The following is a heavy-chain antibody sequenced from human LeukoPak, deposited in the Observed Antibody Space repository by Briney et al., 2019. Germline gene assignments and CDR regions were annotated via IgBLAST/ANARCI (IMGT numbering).Heavy chain of an antibody. CDR3: AKNFNLVTICADFDY. CDR2: ISGSGGST. V-gene: IGHV3-23*01. CDR1: GFTFSSYA. D-gene: IGHD2-21*02. Sequence: GGSLRLSCAASGFTFSSYAMSWVRQAPGKGLEWVSGISGSGGSTYYADSVKGRFTISRDNSKNTLYLQMNRLRAEATAVYYCAKNFNLVTICADFDYWGQGTLVTVSS. J-gene: IGHJ4*02.